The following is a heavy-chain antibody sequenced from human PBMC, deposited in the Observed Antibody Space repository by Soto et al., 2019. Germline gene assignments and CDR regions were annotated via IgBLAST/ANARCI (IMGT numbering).Heavy chain of an antibody. CDR1: GYTFTSYD. D-gene: IGHD3-3*01. CDR3: ARESEGYDFWSGYYSGDYYYYMDV. CDR2: MNPNSGNT. Sequence: ASVKVSCKASGYTFTSYDINWVRQATGQGLEWMGWMNPNSGNTGYAQKFQGRVTMTRNTSISTAYMELSSLRSEDTAVYYCARESEGYDFWSGYYSGDYYYYMDVWGKGTTVTVSS. J-gene: IGHJ6*03. V-gene: IGHV1-8*01.